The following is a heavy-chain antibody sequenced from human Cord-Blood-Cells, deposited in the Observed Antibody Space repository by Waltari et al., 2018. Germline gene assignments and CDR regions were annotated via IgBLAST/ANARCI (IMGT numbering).Heavy chain of an antibody. CDR3: ARVPPDYGGNSYYFDY. V-gene: IGHV3-53*01. D-gene: IGHD4-17*01. Sequence: EVQLVESGGGLIQPGWSLGLSWSACGFTVRSNFMSWFRTAPGKGLEWVSVNYSGGSTYHADAVKGRVTISRDNSKNTLYLQMNSLGAEDTAVYYCARVPPDYGGNSYYFDYWGQGTLVTVSS. CDR1: GFTVRSNF. CDR2: NYSGGST. J-gene: IGHJ4*02.